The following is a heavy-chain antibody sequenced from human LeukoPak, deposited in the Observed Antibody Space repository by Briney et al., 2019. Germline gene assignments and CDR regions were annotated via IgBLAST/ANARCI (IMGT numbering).Heavy chain of an antibody. J-gene: IGHJ3*02. CDR2: IFYSGTT. CDR1: GGSISGYY. CDR3: ARVVSMITFGGVIVMGAFDI. D-gene: IGHD3-16*02. V-gene: IGHV4-59*01. Sequence: SETLSLTCTVSGGSISGYYWGWIRQPPGKGLEYIGFIFYSGTTNYNPSLKSRVAISVDTSKNQFSLKLSSVTAADTAVYYCARVVSMITFGGVIVMGAFDIWGQGTMVTVSS.